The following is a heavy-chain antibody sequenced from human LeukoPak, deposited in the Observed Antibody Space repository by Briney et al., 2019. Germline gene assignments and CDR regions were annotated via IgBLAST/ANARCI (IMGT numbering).Heavy chain of an antibody. J-gene: IGHJ6*02. Sequence: GESLKISCKGSGYSFTNYWIAWVRQMPGKGLEWMGIIYPGDSNTRYSPSFQGQVTISADKSISTAYLQWSSLKASDTAMYYCARRDSSGWYGMDDWGQGTTVTVSS. D-gene: IGHD6-19*01. CDR3: ARRDSSGWYGMDD. CDR1: GYSFTNYW. V-gene: IGHV5-51*01. CDR2: IYPGDSNT.